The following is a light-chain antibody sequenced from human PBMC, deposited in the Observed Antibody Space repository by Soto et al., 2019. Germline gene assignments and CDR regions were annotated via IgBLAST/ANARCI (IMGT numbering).Light chain of an antibody. CDR1: SSNIESNT. CDR2: SNY. CDR3: AAWDDILNGYV. V-gene: IGLV1-44*01. Sequence: QYVLTQPPSASGTPGQRVTISCSGSSSNIESNTVTWYQQLPGTAPKLVIYSNYDRPSGVPDRFSGSTSGTSASLVIRGLQSEDEADYYCAAWDDILNGYVFGDGTKLTVL. J-gene: IGLJ1*01.